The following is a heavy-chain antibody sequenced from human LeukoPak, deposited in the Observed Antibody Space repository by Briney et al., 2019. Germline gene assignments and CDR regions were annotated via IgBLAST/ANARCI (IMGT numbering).Heavy chain of an antibody. V-gene: IGHV4-59*01. Sequence: SETLSLTCTVSGGSISSYYRSWIRQPPGKGLEWIGYIYYSGSTNYNPSLKSRVTISVDTSKNQFSLKLSSVTAADTAVYYCARDRPYGSGSYAFDIWGQGTMVTVSS. D-gene: IGHD3-10*01. CDR2: IYYSGST. J-gene: IGHJ3*02. CDR1: GGSISSYY. CDR3: ARDRPYGSGSYAFDI.